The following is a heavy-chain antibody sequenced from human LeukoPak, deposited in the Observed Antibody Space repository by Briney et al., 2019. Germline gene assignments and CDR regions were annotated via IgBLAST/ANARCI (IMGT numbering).Heavy chain of an antibody. J-gene: IGHJ6*04. V-gene: IGHV3-48*03. Sequence: GGTLRLSCAASGFTFSSCEMNWVRQAPGKGLEWVSYISSSGSTIYYADSVKGRFTISRDNAKNSLYLQMNSLRAEDTAVYYCAELGITMIGGVWGKGTTVTISS. CDR3: AELGITMIGGV. CDR1: GFTFSSCE. CDR2: ISSSGSTI. D-gene: IGHD3-10*02.